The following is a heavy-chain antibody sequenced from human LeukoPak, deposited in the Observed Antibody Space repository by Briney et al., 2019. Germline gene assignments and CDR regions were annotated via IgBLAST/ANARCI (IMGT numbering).Heavy chain of an antibody. Sequence: GGSLRLSCAASGFTFSSYWMSWVRQAPGKGREWVANIKQDGSEKYYVDSVQGRFTISRDNAKNSLYLQMNSLRAEDPAVYYCARDRWSYYFDYWGQGPLVTVSS. V-gene: IGHV3-7*01. CDR1: GFTFSSYW. CDR2: IKQDGSEK. J-gene: IGHJ4*02. D-gene: IGHD3-10*01. CDR3: ARDRWSYYFDY.